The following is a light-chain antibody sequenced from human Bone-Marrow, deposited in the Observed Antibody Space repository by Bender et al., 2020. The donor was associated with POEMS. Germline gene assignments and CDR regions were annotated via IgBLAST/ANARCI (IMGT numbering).Light chain of an antibody. V-gene: IGLV1-36*01. J-gene: IGLJ2*01. CDR3: QSSYSSLGGGV. CDR1: SSNIGNHG. Sequence: QSVVTQPPSLSEAPRQRVSISCSGSSSNIGNHGVNWYQQPPGEAPKLLIYYDDLLTPGVSDRFSASKSGRSTSPAITGRPAEGEADFYCQSSYSSLGGGVFGGGTKLTVL. CDR2: YDD.